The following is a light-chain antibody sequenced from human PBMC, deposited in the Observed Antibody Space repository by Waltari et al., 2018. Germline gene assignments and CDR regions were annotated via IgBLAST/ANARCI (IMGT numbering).Light chain of an antibody. CDR2: DAS. CDR1: QSVSTY. Sequence: EIVLTHSPATLSLSPGERSTLSCRAIQSVSTYLAWYQQKPGQAPSLLIYDASNRATGITARFSGSGSGIDFTITISRLEHEDSEVYYCEQRSTLFFGHGTKVDIK. J-gene: IGKJ3*01. CDR3: EQRSTLF. V-gene: IGKV3-11*01.